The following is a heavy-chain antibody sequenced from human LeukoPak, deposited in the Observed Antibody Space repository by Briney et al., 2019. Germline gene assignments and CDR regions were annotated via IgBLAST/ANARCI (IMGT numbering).Heavy chain of an antibody. CDR3: ARGGTSWPFDY. CDR2: IYYSGST. D-gene: IGHD6-13*01. Sequence: SETLSLTCTVSGGTISSYYWSWIRQPPGQGLEWIGYIYYSGSTNYNPSLKSRVTISVDTSKNQFSLKLSSVTAADTAVYYCARGGTSWPFDYWGQGTLVTVSS. V-gene: IGHV4-59*12. J-gene: IGHJ4*02. CDR1: GGTISSYY.